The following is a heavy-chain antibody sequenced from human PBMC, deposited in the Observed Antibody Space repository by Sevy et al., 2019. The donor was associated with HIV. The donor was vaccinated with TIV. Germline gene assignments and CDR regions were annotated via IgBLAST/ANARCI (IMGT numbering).Heavy chain of an antibody. CDR3: ARESTNGWYNDY. J-gene: IGHJ4*02. CDR2: IYSSGST. V-gene: IGHV4-4*07. Sequence: SESLSLTCTVSGGSISSFCWSWIRQPAGEGLEWIGRIYSSGSTNYNPSLKSRVTMSVDTSKNQFSLKLSSVTAADTAVYYCARESTNGWYNDYWGQGTLVTVSS. CDR1: GGSISSFC. D-gene: IGHD6-19*01.